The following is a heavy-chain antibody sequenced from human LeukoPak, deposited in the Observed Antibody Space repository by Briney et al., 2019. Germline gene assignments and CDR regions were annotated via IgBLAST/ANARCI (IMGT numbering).Heavy chain of an antibody. CDR1: GFTFSSYS. Sequence: GGSLRLSCAASGFTFSSYSMNWVRQAPGKGLEWVSYISSSSSTIYYADSVKGRFTISRDNAKNSLYLQMNSLRAEDTAVYYCARDEDIVVVVAATPRYFDLWGRGTLVTVSS. V-gene: IGHV3-48*04. CDR2: ISSSSSTI. CDR3: ARDEDIVVVVAATPRYFDL. J-gene: IGHJ2*01. D-gene: IGHD2-15*01.